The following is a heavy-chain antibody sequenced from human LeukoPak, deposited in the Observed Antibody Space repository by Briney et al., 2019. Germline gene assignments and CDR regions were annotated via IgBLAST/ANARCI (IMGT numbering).Heavy chain of an antibody. D-gene: IGHD3-10*01. CDR3: ARSPRSYYGSRSWIDY. CDR2: TYYSGST. Sequence: SETLSLTCTVSGGSISSTSYYWGWMRQPPGKGREWIGSTYYSGSTYYNPSLKSRVTISVDTSKNQFSLKLSSVTAADSAVYYCARSPRSYYGSRSWIDYWGQGTLVTVSS. CDR1: GGSISSTSYY. J-gene: IGHJ4*02. V-gene: IGHV4-39*01.